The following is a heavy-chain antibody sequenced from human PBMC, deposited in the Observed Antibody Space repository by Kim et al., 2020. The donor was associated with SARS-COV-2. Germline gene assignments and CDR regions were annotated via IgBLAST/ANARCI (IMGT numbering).Heavy chain of an antibody. CDR1: GGTFSSYA. CDR2: IIPILGIA. Sequence: SVKVSCKASGGTFSSYAISWVRQAPGQGLEWMGRIIPILGIANYAQKFQGRVTITADKSTSTAYMELSSLRSEDTAVYYCARSAYYYDSSGYHFDYWGQGTLVTVSS. V-gene: IGHV1-69*04. CDR3: ARSAYYYDSSGYHFDY. J-gene: IGHJ4*02. D-gene: IGHD3-22*01.